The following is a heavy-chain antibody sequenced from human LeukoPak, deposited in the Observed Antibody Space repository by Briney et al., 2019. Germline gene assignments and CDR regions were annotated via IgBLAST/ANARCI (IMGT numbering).Heavy chain of an antibody. CDR3: AKDKGLFGQYYILTGYYPS. CDR2: ISGSGGST. CDR1: GFTFSSYA. J-gene: IGHJ5*02. V-gene: IGHV3-23*01. Sequence: GGSLRLSCAASGFTFSSYAMSWVRQAPGKGLEWVSAISGSGGSTYYADSVKGRFTISRDNSKNTLYLQMNSLRAEDTAVYYCAKDKGLFGQYYILTGYYPSWGQGTLVTVSS. D-gene: IGHD3-9*01.